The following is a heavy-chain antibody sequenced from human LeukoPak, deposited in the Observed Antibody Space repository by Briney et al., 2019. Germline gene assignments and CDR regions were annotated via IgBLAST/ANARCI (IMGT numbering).Heavy chain of an antibody. V-gene: IGHV3-21*04. CDR1: GFTFSSYS. J-gene: IGHJ4*02. D-gene: IGHD2-2*01. CDR3: AKDRFGCSSTSCYGNDY. CDR2: ISSSSSYI. Sequence: PGGSLRLSCAASGFTFSSYSMNWVRQAPGKGLEWVSSISSSSSYIYYADSVKGRFTISRDNAKNSLYLQMNSLRAEDTAVYYCAKDRFGCSSTSCYGNDYWGQGTLVTVSS.